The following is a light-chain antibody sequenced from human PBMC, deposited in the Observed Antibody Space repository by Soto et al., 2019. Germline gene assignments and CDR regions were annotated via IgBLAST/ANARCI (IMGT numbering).Light chain of an antibody. CDR1: QSISSW. Sequence: DIQMTQSPSTLSASVGDRVTITCRASQSISSWLAWYQQKPGKVPKLLIYKAYSLESGVPSRFXXXGSGXXXXXXXXXXQPDDFXTYYCQQYNSNPLTFGGGTKVEIK. J-gene: IGKJ4*01. CDR2: KAY. V-gene: IGKV1-5*03. CDR3: QQYNSNPLT.